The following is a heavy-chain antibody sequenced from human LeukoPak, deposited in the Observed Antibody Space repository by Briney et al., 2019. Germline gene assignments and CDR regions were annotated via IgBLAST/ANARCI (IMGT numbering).Heavy chain of an antibody. CDR2: IHYSGST. Sequence: SETLSLTRTVTSGSISNYYWSWIRQPPGKGLEWIGFIHYSGSTDNSPSLRGRVTISRDTSKNQLSLKLSSVTAADTAVYYCAGGPTVATQFYYYMDVWGKGTTVTVSS. D-gene: IGHD5-12*01. CDR1: SGSISNYY. CDR3: AGGPTVATQFYYYMDV. V-gene: IGHV4-59*01. J-gene: IGHJ6*03.